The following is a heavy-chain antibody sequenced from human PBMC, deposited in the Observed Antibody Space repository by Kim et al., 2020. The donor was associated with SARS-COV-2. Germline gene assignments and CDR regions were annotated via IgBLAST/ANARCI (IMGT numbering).Heavy chain of an antibody. J-gene: IGHJ6*02. CDR1: GNMFTFIEHY. CDR3: ARDANRETTTDNYYYFAVNV. Sequence: ASVKVSCRASGNMFTFIEHYIHWVRQAPGHGLEWMGRIHPNRGGTKVAQNFQGRVTMTSDTSISTAYMELERLTFDDTAVYYCARDANRETTTDNYYYFAVNVWGQGTTVTVSS. CDR2: IHPNRGGT. D-gene: IGHD1-1*01. V-gene: IGHV1-2*06.